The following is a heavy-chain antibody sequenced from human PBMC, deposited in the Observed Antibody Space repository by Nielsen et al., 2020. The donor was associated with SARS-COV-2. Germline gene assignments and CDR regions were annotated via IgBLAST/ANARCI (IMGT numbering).Heavy chain of an antibody. CDR1: GGSFSGYY. Sequence: SETLSLTCAVYGGSFSGYYWSWIRQPPGKGLEWIGEINHSGSTNYNPSLKSRVTISVDTSKNQFSLKLSSVTAADTAVYYCASGGQWLVRPYYYYYGMDVWGQGTTVTVSS. D-gene: IGHD6-19*01. CDR2: INHSGST. J-gene: IGHJ6*02. V-gene: IGHV4-34*01. CDR3: ASGGQWLVRPYYYYYGMDV.